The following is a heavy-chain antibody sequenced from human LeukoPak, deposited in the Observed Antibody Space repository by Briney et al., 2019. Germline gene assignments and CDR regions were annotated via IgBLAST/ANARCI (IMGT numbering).Heavy chain of an antibody. J-gene: IGHJ4*02. V-gene: IGHV3-15*01. CDR1: GFTFSNAW. D-gene: IGHD3-22*01. CDR2: IKSKTDGGTT. Sequence: GGSLRLSCAASGFTFSNAWMSWVRQAPGKGLEWVGRIKSKTDGGTTDYAAPVKGRFTISRDDSKSTLYLQMNSLKTEDTAVYYCTTDIRPYYYDSSGYYGTGDWGQGTLVTVSS. CDR3: TTDIRPYYYDSSGYYGTGD.